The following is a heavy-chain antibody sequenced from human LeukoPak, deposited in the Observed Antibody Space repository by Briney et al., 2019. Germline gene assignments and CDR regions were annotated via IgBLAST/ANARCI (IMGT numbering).Heavy chain of an antibody. CDR3: ARCYGGDYVDY. CDR2: IKQDGSEK. D-gene: IGHD4-23*01. Sequence: GGSLRLSCAASGFTFSSYWMSWVRQAPGKGLERVANIKQDGSEKYYVDSVKGRFTISRDNAKNSLYLQMNSLRAEDTAVYYCARCYGGDYVDYWGQGTLVTVSS. CDR1: GFTFSSYW. J-gene: IGHJ4*02. V-gene: IGHV3-7*01.